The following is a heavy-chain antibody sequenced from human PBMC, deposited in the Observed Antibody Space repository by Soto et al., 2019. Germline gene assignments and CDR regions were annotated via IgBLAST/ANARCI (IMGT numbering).Heavy chain of an antibody. D-gene: IGHD3-3*01. Sequence: ASVKVSCKASGYTFTSYGISWVRQAPGQGLEWMGWISAYNGNTNYAQKLQGRVTMTTDTSTSTAYMELRSLRSDDTAVYYCARDRWGSGYESWFDPWGQGTLVTVSS. CDR3: ARDRWGSGYESWFDP. V-gene: IGHV1-18*01. CDR1: GYTFTSYG. J-gene: IGHJ5*02. CDR2: ISAYNGNT.